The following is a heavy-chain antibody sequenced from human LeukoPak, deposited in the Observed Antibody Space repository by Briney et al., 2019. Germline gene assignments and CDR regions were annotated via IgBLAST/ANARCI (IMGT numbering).Heavy chain of an antibody. V-gene: IGHV4-59*08. Sequence: ASETLSLTCTVSGGSISSYYWSWIRQPPGKGLEWIGYIYYSGSTNYNPSLKSRVTISVDTSKNQFSLKLSSVTAADTAVYYCARHYDILTRIDYWGQGTLVTVSS. D-gene: IGHD3-9*01. CDR1: GGSISSYY. CDR2: IYYSGST. CDR3: ARHYDILTRIDY. J-gene: IGHJ4*02.